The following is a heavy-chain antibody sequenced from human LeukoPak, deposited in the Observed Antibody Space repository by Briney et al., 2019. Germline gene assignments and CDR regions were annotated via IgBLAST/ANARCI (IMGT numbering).Heavy chain of an antibody. V-gene: IGHV4-39*07. J-gene: IGHJ5*02. CDR3: ARVLTFGGVIAHNWFDP. Sequence: SETLSLTCTVSGGSISSSSYYWGWIRQPPGKGLEWIGSIYYSGSTYYNPSLKSRVTISVDTSKNQFSLKLSSVTAADTAVYYCARVLTFGGVIAHNWFDPWGQGTLVTGSS. D-gene: IGHD3-16*02. CDR1: GGSISSSSYY. CDR2: IYYSGST.